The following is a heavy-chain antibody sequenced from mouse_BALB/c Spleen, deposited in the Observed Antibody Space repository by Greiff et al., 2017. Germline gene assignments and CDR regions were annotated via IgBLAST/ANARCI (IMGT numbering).Heavy chain of an antibody. Sequence: EVMLVESGAELVKPGASVKLSCTASGFNIKDTYMHWVKQRPEQGLEWIGRIDPANGNTKYDPKFQGKATITADTSSNTAYLQLSSLTSEDTAVYYCARLRIYGNPHAMDYWGQGTSVTVSS. D-gene: IGHD2-1*01. CDR1: GFNIKDTY. V-gene: IGHV14-3*02. CDR3: ARLRIYGNPHAMDY. CDR2: IDPANGNT. J-gene: IGHJ4*01.